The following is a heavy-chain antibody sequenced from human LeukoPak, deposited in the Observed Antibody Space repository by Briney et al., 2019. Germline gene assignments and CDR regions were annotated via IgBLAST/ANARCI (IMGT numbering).Heavy chain of an antibody. Sequence: GRSPRLSCAASGFTVSDFYMGWVRQAPGKGLEWVSLIYVSGDTYYTDSVKGRFTISRDTSENTLYLQMNSLRVEDTAVYYCARDRLQYFDYWGQGTLVTVSS. D-gene: IGHD3-16*01. CDR3: ARDRLQYFDY. CDR2: IYVSGDT. V-gene: IGHV3-53*01. CDR1: GFTVSDFY. J-gene: IGHJ4*02.